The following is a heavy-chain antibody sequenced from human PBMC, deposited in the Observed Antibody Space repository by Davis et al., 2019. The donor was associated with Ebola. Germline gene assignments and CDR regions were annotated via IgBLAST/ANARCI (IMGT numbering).Heavy chain of an antibody. V-gene: IGHV3-30*02. J-gene: IGHJ4*02. CDR3: ARSSYQPDY. CDR2: IRYDGSTK. CDR1: GFTFSSYA. Sequence: GESLKISCAASGFTFSSYAMHWVRQAPGKGLDWVAFIRYDGSTKYYGDSVKGRFTISRDSTSNTLDLQMNGLRAEDTAVYYCARSSYQPDYWGQGTLVTVSS. D-gene: IGHD2-2*01.